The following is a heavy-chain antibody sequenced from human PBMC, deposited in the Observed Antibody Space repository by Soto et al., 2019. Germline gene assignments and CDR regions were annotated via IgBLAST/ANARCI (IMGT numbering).Heavy chain of an antibody. CDR2: IYPRDSDI. CDR3: ARQHRLDSRVWYD. Sequence: PVESLKISCKVFGDSFTGFWIGWVRQMPGKRLEWVSSIYPRDSDIRYNPSFQGHVTITADMSTTTAYLQWSSLTASATAIYSCARQHRLDSRVWYDWGQGSLVTVSS. V-gene: IGHV5-51*01. D-gene: IGHD6-19*01. CDR1: GDSFTGFW. J-gene: IGHJ4*02.